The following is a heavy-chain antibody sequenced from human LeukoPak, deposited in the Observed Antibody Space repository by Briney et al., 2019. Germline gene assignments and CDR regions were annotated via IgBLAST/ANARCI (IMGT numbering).Heavy chain of an antibody. J-gene: IGHJ4*02. Sequence: GGSLRLSCAASGFTFNSYWMSWVRQAPGKGLEWVANIKQDGSEKYYVDSVKGRFTISRDNAKNSLYLQMNSLRAEDTAVYYCARDASLRGMATIVWGQGTPVTVSS. V-gene: IGHV3-7*01. CDR3: ARDASLRGMATIV. CDR2: IKQDGSEK. D-gene: IGHD5-24*01. CDR1: GFTFNSYW.